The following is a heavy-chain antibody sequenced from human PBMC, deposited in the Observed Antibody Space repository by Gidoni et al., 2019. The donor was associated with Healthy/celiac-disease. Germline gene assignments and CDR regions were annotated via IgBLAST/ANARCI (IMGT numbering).Heavy chain of an antibody. V-gene: IGHV3-64*01. CDR2: ISSNGGST. J-gene: IGHJ2*01. CDR1: GVTCSSYA. CDR3: ARGNWGSIVWYFDL. D-gene: IGHD7-27*01. Sequence: EVQLVESGGGLVQPGGSLRRPGAASGVTCSSYAMHWVRQAPGKGLEYVSAISSNGGSTYYANSVKGRFTISRDNSKNTLYLQMGSLRAEDMAVYYCARGNWGSIVWYFDLWGRGTLVTVSS.